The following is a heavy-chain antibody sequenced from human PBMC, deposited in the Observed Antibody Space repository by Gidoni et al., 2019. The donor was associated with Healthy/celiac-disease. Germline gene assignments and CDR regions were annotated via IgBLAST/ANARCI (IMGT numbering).Heavy chain of an antibody. CDR3: ARSGYSSPSDPHDY. J-gene: IGHJ4*02. Sequence: EVQLVESGGGLVQTGGSLRLSCAASGFTVSSNYMSWVRQAPGKGLEWVSVIYSGGSTYYADSVKGRFTISRDNSKNTLYLQMNSLRAEDTAVYYCARSGYSSPSDPHDYWGQGTLVTVSS. D-gene: IGHD6-13*01. CDR1: GFTVSSNY. V-gene: IGHV3-66*01. CDR2: IYSGGST.